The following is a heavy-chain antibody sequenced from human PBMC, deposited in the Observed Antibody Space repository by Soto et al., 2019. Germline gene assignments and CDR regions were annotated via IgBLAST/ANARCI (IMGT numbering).Heavy chain of an antibody. J-gene: IGHJ5*02. CDR2: ISGSGGST. Sequence: DVQLLESGGDLVQPGGSLRLSCIASGFTFRNYAMAWVRQAPGEDLEWVSAISGSGGSTYYADSVKGRFTISRDNSKNTLYLQMNSLRAEDTAVYYCAKDPSVAGTGWFDPWGQGTLVTVSS. V-gene: IGHV3-23*01. CDR1: GFTFRNYA. CDR3: AKDPSVAGTGWFDP. D-gene: IGHD6-19*01.